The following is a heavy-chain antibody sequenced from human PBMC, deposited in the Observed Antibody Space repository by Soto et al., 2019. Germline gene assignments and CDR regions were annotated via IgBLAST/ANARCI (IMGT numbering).Heavy chain of an antibody. J-gene: IGHJ3*02. CDR2: INAGNGNT. CDR3: ARFRSVQLWLVDAFDI. CDR1: GYTFTSYA. D-gene: IGHD5-18*01. V-gene: IGHV1-3*01. Sequence: QVQLVQSGAEVKKPGASVKVSCKASGYTFTSYAMHWVRQAPGQRLEWMGWINAGNGNTKYSQKFQGRVTITRDTSASTAYMELSSLRSEDTAVYYCARFRSVQLWLVDAFDIWGQGTMVTVSS.